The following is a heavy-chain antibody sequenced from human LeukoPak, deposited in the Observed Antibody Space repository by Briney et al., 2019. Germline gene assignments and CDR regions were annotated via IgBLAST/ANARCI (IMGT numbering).Heavy chain of an antibody. J-gene: IGHJ4*02. CDR3: ARTFPYDVWSGYSPYFDY. CDR2: INPNSGGT. Sequence: ASVKVSCKASGYTFTGYYMHWVRQAPGQGLEWMGWINPNSGGTNYAQKFQGRVTMTRDTSISTAYMELSRLRSDDTAVYYCARTFPYDVWSGYSPYFDYWGQGTLVTVSS. CDR1: GYTFTGYY. D-gene: IGHD3-3*01. V-gene: IGHV1-2*02.